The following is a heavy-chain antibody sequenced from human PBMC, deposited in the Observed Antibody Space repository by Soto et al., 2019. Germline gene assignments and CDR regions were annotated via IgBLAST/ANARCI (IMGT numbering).Heavy chain of an antibody. J-gene: IGHJ5*02. V-gene: IGHV4-59*11. CDR1: GGSISGHH. CDR3: ASYLEGVGGRGS. D-gene: IGHD3-10*01. Sequence: QVQLQESGPGLVKPSETLSLTCTVSGGSISGHHRSWIRQPPGKGLEWIGYIHHRGTTNYNPALKSRVTIAADTSKNQFSLKLTSVTAADTAVYYCASYLEGVGGRGSWGQGTLVTVSS. CDR2: IHHRGTT.